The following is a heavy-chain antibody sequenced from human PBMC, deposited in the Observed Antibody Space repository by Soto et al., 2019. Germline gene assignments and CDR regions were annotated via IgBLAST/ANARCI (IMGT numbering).Heavy chain of an antibody. J-gene: IGHJ6*02. CDR1: GFTFSSYW. CDR2: IKQDGSGK. CDR3: AREIGGAAAGSYYYYYYGMDV. V-gene: IGHV3-7*03. D-gene: IGHD6-13*01. Sequence: PGGSLRLSCAASGFTFSSYWMSWVRQAPGKGLEWVANIKQDGSGKYYVDSVKGRFTISRDNAKNSLYLQMNSLRAEDTAVYYCAREIGGAAAGSYYYYYYGMDVWGQGTTVTVSS.